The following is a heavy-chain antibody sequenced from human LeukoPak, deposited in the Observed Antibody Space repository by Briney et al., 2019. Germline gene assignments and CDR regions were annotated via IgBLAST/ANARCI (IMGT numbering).Heavy chain of an antibody. J-gene: IGHJ4*02. CDR1: GFTFSSYA. Sequence: GRSLRLSCAASGFTFSSYAMDWVRQAPGKGLEWVAVISYDGSNKYYADSVKGRFTISRDNSKNTLYLQMNSLRAEDTAVYYCARDGPLGDPRVGATYHFDYWGQGTLVTVSS. V-gene: IGHV3-30-3*01. CDR2: ISYDGSNK. CDR3: ARDGPLGDPRVGATYHFDY. D-gene: IGHD1-26*01.